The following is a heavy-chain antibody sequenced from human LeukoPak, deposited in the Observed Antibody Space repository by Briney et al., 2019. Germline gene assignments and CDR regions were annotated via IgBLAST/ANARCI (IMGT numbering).Heavy chain of an antibody. Sequence: PEGSLRLSCAASGFTFSSYEMNWVRQAPGKGLEWVSYISSSGSTIYYADSVKGRFTISRDNAKNSLYLQMISLRAEDTAVYYCAELGITMIGGVWGKGTTVTISS. CDR3: AELGITMIGGV. V-gene: IGHV3-48*03. D-gene: IGHD3-10*02. J-gene: IGHJ6*04. CDR2: ISSSGSTI. CDR1: GFTFSSYE.